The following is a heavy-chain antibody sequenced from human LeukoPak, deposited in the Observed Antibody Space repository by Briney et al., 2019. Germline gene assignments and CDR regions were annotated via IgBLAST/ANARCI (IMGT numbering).Heavy chain of an antibody. CDR2: IGPTGSDR. V-gene: IGHV3-21*04. D-gene: IGHD6-19*01. CDR1: GLTFSTSG. CDR3: ARVPNSSGLNY. J-gene: IGHJ4*02. Sequence: GGSLRLSCTASGLTFSTSGFNWVRQAPGKGLEWVASIGPTGSDRYHADSIKGRFTISRDNANNFLYLQMNSLRAEDTAVYYCARVPNSSGLNYWGQGTLVTVSS.